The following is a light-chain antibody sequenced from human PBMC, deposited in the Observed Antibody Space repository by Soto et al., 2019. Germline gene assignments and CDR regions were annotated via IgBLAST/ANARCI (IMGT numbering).Light chain of an antibody. CDR3: SSNAGGNNLV. CDR2: EVS. Sequence: QSALTQPPSASGTPGQSVTIPCTGTSSDVGDYNYVSWYQQHPGKAPKLMIYEVSRRPSGVPDRFSGSKSGNTASLTVSGLQAEDEADYYCSSNAGGNNLVFGGGTK. CDR1: SSDVGDYNY. V-gene: IGLV2-8*01. J-gene: IGLJ2*01.